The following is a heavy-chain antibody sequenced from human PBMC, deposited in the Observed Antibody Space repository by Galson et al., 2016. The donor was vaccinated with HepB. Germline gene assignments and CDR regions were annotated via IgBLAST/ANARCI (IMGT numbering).Heavy chain of an antibody. D-gene: IGHD2-21*01. CDR3: ARSQQIVVMSAADAFGI. V-gene: IGHV5-51*01. CDR2: IYPGDSDT. Sequence: QSGAEVKKPGESLKISCKGSGYTFTNYWIGWVRQMPGKGLAWMGIIYPGDSDTRYSPSFQGQVTISADKSISTAYLQWSSLRASDTAMYYCARSQQIVVMSAADAFGIWGQGTLVTVSS. J-gene: IGHJ3*02. CDR1: GYTFTNYW.